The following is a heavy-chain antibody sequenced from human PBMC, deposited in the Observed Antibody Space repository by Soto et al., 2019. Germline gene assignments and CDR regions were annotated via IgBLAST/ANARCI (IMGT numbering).Heavy chain of an antibody. J-gene: IGHJ4*02. CDR1: GFTFSGSI. CDR2: IRSKADNYAT. Sequence: GGSLRLSCAASGFTFSGSIIHWVRQAAGKGLEWVGRIRSKADNYATACAASVKGRFTVSRDDSKNTAYLQMNSLKIEDTAVYYCATYGTGWPNPLDCWGQGTLVTVSS. CDR3: ATYGTGWPNPLDC. V-gene: IGHV3-73*01. D-gene: IGHD6-19*01.